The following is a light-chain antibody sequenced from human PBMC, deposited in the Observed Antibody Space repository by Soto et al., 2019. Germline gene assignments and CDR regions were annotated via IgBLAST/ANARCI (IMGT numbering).Light chain of an antibody. Sequence: IQMTQSPSTLSASEGDRVTISCRASQSVSIWLAWYQQKPGRAPKLLIYKSSILESGVPSRFSGSGSGTEFTLTISSLQPDDFATYYCQQYNSYSPLTFGGGTKVDIK. J-gene: IGKJ4*01. CDR2: KSS. CDR3: QQYNSYSPLT. V-gene: IGKV1-5*03. CDR1: QSVSIW.